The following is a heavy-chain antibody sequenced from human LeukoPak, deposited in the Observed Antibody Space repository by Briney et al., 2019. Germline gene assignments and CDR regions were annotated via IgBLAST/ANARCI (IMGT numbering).Heavy chain of an antibody. CDR3: ARDSLHEHGDYYDY. Sequence: GGSLRLSCAASGFTFSSHSMNWVRQAPGKGLEWVSYIGSSSSTIYYADSVKGRFTISRDNANNSLYLQMNSLRDEDTAVYYCARDSLHEHGDYYDYWGQGTLVTVSS. CDR2: IGSSSSTI. D-gene: IGHD4-17*01. CDR1: GFTFSSHS. J-gene: IGHJ4*02. V-gene: IGHV3-48*02.